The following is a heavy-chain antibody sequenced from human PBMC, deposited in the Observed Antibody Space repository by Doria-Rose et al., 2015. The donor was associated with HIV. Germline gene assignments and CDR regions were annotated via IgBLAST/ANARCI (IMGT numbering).Heavy chain of an antibody. CDR3: ARDAHYDSSGYFNY. Sequence: APGKGLEWVSYISSSGSSIHYADSVKGRFTISGDNAKNSLYLQMNSLRAEDTAVYHCARDAHYDSSGYFNYWGQGTLVTVSS. D-gene: IGHD3-22*01. V-gene: IGHV3-11*04. CDR2: ISSSGSSI. J-gene: IGHJ4*02.